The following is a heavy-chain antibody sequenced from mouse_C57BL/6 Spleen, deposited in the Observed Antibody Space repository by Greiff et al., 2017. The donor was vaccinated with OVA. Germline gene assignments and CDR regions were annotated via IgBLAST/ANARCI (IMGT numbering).Heavy chain of an antibody. D-gene: IGHD2-4*01. CDR2: IRNKANGYTT. Sequence: EVQGVESGGGLVQPGGSLSLSCAASGFTFTDYYMSWVRQPPGKALEWLGFIRNKANGYTTEYSASVKGRFTISRDNSQSILYLQMNALRAEDSATYYCARLGGNYDAAMDYWGQGTSVTVSS. CDR1: GFTFTDYY. CDR3: ARLGGNYDAAMDY. J-gene: IGHJ4*01. V-gene: IGHV7-3*01.